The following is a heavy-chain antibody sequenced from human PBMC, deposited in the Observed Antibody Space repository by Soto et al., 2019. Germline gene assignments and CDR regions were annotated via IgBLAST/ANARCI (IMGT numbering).Heavy chain of an antibody. CDR3: ASPRYRCGYYYYGMDV. D-gene: IGHD1-1*01. CDR2: IYPGDSDT. V-gene: IGHV5-51*01. CDR1: GYSFTSYL. J-gene: IGHJ6*02. Sequence: EDSLXISCKGYGYSFTSYLIGWVRQMPGKGLEWMGIIYPGDSDTRYSPSFQGQVTISADKSISTAYLQWSSLKASDTAMYYCASPRYRCGYYYYGMDVWGQGTTVTVSS.